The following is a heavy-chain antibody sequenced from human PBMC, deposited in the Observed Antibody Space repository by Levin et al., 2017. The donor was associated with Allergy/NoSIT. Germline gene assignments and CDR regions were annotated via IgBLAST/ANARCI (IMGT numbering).Heavy chain of an antibody. J-gene: IGHJ4*02. D-gene: IGHD1-26*01. CDR3: AREGGTGSYGRLDS. Sequence: PSETLSLTCTVSGASVSSGYHYWSWVRQPPGKELEWIAHIYYSGSTNYNPSLNGRATISQQTSKNQFSLTLRSVTAADTAVYYCAREGGTGSYGRLDSWGQGTLVTVSS. V-gene: IGHV4-61*01. CDR1: GASVSSGYHY. CDR2: IYYSGST.